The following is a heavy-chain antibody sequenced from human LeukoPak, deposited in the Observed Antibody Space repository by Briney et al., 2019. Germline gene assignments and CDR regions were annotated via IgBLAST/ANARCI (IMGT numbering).Heavy chain of an antibody. Sequence: SETLSLTCTVSGGSISSDYWSWIRQPPGKGLEWIGSIYYSGSTYYNPSLKSRVTISVDTSKNQFSLKLSSVTAADTAVYYCARHRGPTFLGFDYWGQGTLVTVSS. D-gene: IGHD2/OR15-2a*01. V-gene: IGHV4-59*05. CDR2: IYYSGST. J-gene: IGHJ4*02. CDR1: GGSISSDY. CDR3: ARHRGPTFLGFDY.